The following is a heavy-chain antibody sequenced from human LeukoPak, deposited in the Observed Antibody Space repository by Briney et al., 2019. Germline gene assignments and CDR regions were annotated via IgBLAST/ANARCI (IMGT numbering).Heavy chain of an antibody. D-gene: IGHD3-22*01. V-gene: IGHV3-30*18. CDR1: GFTFSSYE. J-gene: IGHJ2*01. Sequence: GGSLRLSCAASGFTFSSYEMNWVRQAPGKGLEWVAVISYDGSNKYYADSVKGRFTISRDNSKNTLYLQMNSLRAEDTAVYYCAKNRDRGVPTYYYDSSGSSHFDLWGRGTLVTVSS. CDR3: AKNRDRGVPTYYYDSSGSSHFDL. CDR2: ISYDGSNK.